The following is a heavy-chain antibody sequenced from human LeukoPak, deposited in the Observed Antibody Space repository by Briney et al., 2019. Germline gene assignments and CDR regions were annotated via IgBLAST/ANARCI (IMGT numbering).Heavy chain of an antibody. CDR3: AKLGDAAISDY. V-gene: IGHV3-23*01. CDR1: GFTFSSNS. CDR2: ISYIGGNT. Sequence: GGSLRLSCSASGFTFSSNSMNWVRQAPAKGLEWVSAISYIGGNTYYADSVKGRFTISRDNSKSTVYLQMNSLRDEDTAVYYCAKLGDAAISDYWGQGTQVTVSS. J-gene: IGHJ4*02. D-gene: IGHD5-18*01.